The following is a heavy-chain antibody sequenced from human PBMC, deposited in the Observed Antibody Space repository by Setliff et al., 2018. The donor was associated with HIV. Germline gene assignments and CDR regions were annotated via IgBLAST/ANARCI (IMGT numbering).Heavy chain of an antibody. CDR3: AREIQFSATTYYYYYMDD. J-gene: IGHJ6*03. Sequence: PSETLSLTCTVSGGAISSRSYYWSWIRQPPGMGLEWIGEINHSGSTNYNPSLKSRVTLSVDTSKNQFSLKVTSVTAADTAVYYCAREIQFSATTYYYYYMDDWGGGTTVTVSS. CDR1: GGAISSRSYY. D-gene: IGHD5-18*01. CDR2: INHSGST. V-gene: IGHV4-39*07.